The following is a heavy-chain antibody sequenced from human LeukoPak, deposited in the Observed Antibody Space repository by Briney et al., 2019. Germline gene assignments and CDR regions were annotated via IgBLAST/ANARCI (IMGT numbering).Heavy chain of an antibody. Sequence: GASVKVSCKASGYTFTSYYMHWVRQAPGQGLEWMGIINPSGGSTSYAQKFQGRVTMTRDMSIITAYMELSSLRSDDTAVYFCARGSYDSSDYEYFQHWGQGTLVTVSS. CDR3: ARGSYDSSDYEYFQH. CDR2: INPSGGST. CDR1: GYTFTSYY. V-gene: IGHV1-46*01. D-gene: IGHD3-22*01. J-gene: IGHJ1*01.